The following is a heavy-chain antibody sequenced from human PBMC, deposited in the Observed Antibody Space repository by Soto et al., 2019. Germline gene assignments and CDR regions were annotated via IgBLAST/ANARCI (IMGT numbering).Heavy chain of an antibody. CDR2: IYYSGST. V-gene: IGHV4-39*01. J-gene: IGHJ5*02. CDR1: GGSISSSSYY. CDR3: ARHFGMVYAIWWFDP. D-gene: IGHD2-8*01. Sequence: PSETLSLTCTVSGGSISSSSYYWGWIRQPPGKGLEWIGSIYYSGSTYYNPSLKSRVTISVDTSKNQFSLKLSSVTAADTAVYYCARHFGMVYAIWWFDPWGQGTLVTVSS.